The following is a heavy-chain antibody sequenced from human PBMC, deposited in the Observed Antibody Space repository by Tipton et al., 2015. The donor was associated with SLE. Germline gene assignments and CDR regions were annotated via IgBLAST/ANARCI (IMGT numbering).Heavy chain of an antibody. CDR2: IYHSGST. CDR1: GGSISSSNW. J-gene: IGHJ5*02. CDR3: AALGYCSSTSCSRGTDNWFDP. V-gene: IGHV4-4*02. Sequence: TLSLTCAVSGGSISSSNWWSWVRQPPGKGLEWIGEIYHSGSTNYNPSLKSRVTISVDKSKNQFSLKLSSVTAADTAVYYCAALGYCSSTSCSRGTDNWFDPWGQGTLVTVSS. D-gene: IGHD2-2*01.